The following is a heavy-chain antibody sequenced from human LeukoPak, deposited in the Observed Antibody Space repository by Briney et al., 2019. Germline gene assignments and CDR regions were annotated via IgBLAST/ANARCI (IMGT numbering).Heavy chain of an antibody. CDR2: IYTSGST. CDR1: GGSISSYY. J-gene: IGHJ5*02. Sequence: KPSETLSLTCTVSGGSISSYYWSWIRQPAGKGLEWIGRIYTSGSTNYNPSPKSRVTMSVDTSKNQFSLKLSSVTAADTAVYYCARDIRWFGELSYNWFDPWGQGTLVTVSS. V-gene: IGHV4-4*07. D-gene: IGHD3-10*01. CDR3: ARDIRWFGELSYNWFDP.